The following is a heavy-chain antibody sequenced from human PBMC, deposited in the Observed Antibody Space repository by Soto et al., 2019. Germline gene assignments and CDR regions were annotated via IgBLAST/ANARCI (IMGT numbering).Heavy chain of an antibody. V-gene: IGHV4-34*01. Sequence: QVQLQQWGAGLLKPSETLSLTCAVYGGSFSGYYWSWIRQPPGKGLEWIGEIDHSGSTNYNPSLMSRVTVSVDTSKNQFSLKLSSVTAAETAVYYCARGRNYDGSGRSSYYYYGMDVWGQGTTFTVSS. D-gene: IGHD3-10*01. CDR3: ARGRNYDGSGRSSYYYYGMDV. CDR1: GGSFSGYY. CDR2: IDHSGST. J-gene: IGHJ6*02.